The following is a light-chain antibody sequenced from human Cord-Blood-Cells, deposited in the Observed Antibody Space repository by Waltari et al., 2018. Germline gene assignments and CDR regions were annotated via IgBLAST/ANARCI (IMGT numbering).Light chain of an antibody. V-gene: IGLV2-14*01. CDR2: DVS. Sequence: QSALTQPASVSGSPGQSLTIPCTGTSSDVGGYNYVSWYQQHPSKAPKRLIYDVSNRPSWVSNRFSGSKSGNTASLTISGLQAEDEADYYCSSYTSSSTVVFGGGTKLTVL. CDR1: SSDVGGYNY. J-gene: IGLJ2*01. CDR3: SSYTSSSTVV.